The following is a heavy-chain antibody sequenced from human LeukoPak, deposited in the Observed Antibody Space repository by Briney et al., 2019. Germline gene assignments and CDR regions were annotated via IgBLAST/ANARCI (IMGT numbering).Heavy chain of an antibody. CDR3: ARSDWNDVGSNY. D-gene: IGHD1-1*01. V-gene: IGHV3-7*01. CDR2: IKQDGSEK. CDR1: GFTFSGYW. Sequence: GGSLRLSCAASGFTFSGYWMSWVRQAPGKGLEWVANIKQDGSEKYYGDSVKGRFTISRDNSKTTVFLQMDRLTSDDTGLYYCARSDWNDVGSNYWGQGTPVTISS. J-gene: IGHJ4*02.